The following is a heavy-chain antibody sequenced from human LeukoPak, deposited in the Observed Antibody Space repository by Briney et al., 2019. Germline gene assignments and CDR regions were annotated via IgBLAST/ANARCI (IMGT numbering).Heavy chain of an antibody. D-gene: IGHD3-16*01. CDR3: ARVQPMLTRKPHFDY. V-gene: IGHV4-38-2*02. CDR2: IYHSGST. J-gene: IGHJ4*02. Sequence: WVRQAPGKGLEWIGSIYHSGSTYYNPSLKSRVTISVDTSKNHFSLKLSSVTAADTAVYYCARVQPMLTRKPHFDYWGQGTLVTVSS.